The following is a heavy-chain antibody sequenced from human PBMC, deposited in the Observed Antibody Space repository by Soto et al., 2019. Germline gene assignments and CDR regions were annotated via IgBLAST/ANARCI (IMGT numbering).Heavy chain of an antibody. J-gene: IGHJ4*02. D-gene: IGHD6-13*01. CDR2: MNPNSGNT. CDR3: ARGGSSSSIYY. Sequence: ASVKVSCKASGYTFTSYDINWERQATGQVPEWMEWMNPNSGNTGYAHKFQGRVTMTRNTSISTGYMELVRLSCEDTAVYYCARGGSSSSIYYWGQGTLVTVSS. CDR1: GYTFTSYD. V-gene: IGHV1-8*01.